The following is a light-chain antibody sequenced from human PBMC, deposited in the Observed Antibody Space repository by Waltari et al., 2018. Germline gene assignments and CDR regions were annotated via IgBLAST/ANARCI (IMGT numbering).Light chain of an antibody. J-gene: IGLJ3*02. CDR1: SSDVGGYNH. CDR3: SSFSSRGTLVV. CDR2: EVT. V-gene: IGLV2-14*01. Sequence: QSALTQPASVSASPGQSITISCTGTSSDVGGYNHVTWSQQHPGKAPQLIIYEVTNRPSGVSDRFSASKSGNTASLAISGLQGEDEADYYCSSFSSRGTLVVFGGGTKLTVL.